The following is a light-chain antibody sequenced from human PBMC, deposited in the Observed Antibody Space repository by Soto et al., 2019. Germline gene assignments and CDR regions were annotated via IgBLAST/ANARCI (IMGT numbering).Light chain of an antibody. CDR3: QQHNQWPIT. Sequence: EIVMTQSPATLSVCPGESATLSFGASQSVSSDLAWYQQKPGQAPRLLIYYISTRATGIPARFSGSGSGTEFTLTINSLQSEDSAVYYCQQHNQWPITFGQGTRLEIK. CDR2: YIS. CDR1: QSVSSD. V-gene: IGKV3D-15*01. J-gene: IGKJ5*01.